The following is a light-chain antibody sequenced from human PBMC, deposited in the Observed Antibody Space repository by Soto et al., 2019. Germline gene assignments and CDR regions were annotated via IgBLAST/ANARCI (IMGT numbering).Light chain of an antibody. CDR2: YAS. CDR1: QSVSNN. V-gene: IGKV3-15*01. CDR3: QQYNNWPPIT. Sequence: EVMMTQSPATLSVSPGDTATLSCRASQSVSNNLAWYQQKPGQAPRLLIYYASTRATDVPARFSGSGSGTEFTITISSLQSEDFALYYWQQYNNWPPITFGQGTRLEIK. J-gene: IGKJ5*01.